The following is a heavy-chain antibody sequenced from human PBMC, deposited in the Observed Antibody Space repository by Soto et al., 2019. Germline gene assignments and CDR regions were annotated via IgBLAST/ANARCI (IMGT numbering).Heavy chain of an antibody. V-gene: IGHV3-48*01. CDR3: ARDEGAY. CDR2: ISSSSSII. CDR1: GFTFSAYS. Sequence: EVQLVESGGGLVQPGGSLRLSCAASGFTFSAYSMNWVRQAPGKGLEWVSYISSSSSIISYADSVKGRFTVSRDNAKKSLYLQMNSLRAADTAVYYCARDEGAYWGQGTLVTVSS. J-gene: IGHJ4*02.